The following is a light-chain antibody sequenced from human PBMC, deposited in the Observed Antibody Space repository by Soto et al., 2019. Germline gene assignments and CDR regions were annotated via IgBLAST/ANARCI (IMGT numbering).Light chain of an antibody. V-gene: IGKV1-27*01. CDR2: AAS. Sequence: DIQMTQSPSSLSASVGDRVTITCRASHAISNYLAWYQQKQGKLPKLLISAASSLESGVPSRFSGSGSGTDFTLTISTLQPEDVGTYYCQKYYSPPFTFSPGTKVDIK. J-gene: IGKJ3*01. CDR1: HAISNY. CDR3: QKYYSPPFT.